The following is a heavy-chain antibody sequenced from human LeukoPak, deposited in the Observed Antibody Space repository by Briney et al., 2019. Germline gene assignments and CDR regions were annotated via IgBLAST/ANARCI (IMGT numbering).Heavy chain of an antibody. V-gene: IGHV3-53*01. J-gene: IGHJ4*02. CDR2: IYSGGDT. D-gene: IGHD4-17*01. Sequence: PGGSLRLSCAASGFIVSRNYLSWVRQAPGKGLEWGAVIYSGGDTYSADSVKGRFTTSRDNSKNTVYLQMNSLRVEDTAVYYCARGRRDYGDYPYWGQGTLVTVSS. CDR1: GFIVSRNY. CDR3: ARGRRDYGDYPY.